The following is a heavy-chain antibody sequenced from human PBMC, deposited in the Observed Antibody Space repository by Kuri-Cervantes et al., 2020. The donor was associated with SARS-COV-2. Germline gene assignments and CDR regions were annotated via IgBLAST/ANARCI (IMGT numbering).Heavy chain of an antibody. CDR1: GFTFSGHW. D-gene: IGHD6-6*01. Sequence: GESLKISCAASGFTFSGHWIHWVRQAPGKGLEWVSSISSRSNYIYYADSVEGRFTISRDSANNSLSLQMYSLRAEDTAVYYCARFSYSSSNEGIYHYYGMDVCGQGTTVTVSS. CDR2: ISSRSNYI. CDR3: ARFSYSSSNEGIYHYYGMDV. V-gene: IGHV3-21*01. J-gene: IGHJ6*02.